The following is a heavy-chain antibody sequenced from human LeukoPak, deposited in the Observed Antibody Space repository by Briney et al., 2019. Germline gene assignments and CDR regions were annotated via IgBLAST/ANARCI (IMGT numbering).Heavy chain of an antibody. J-gene: IGHJ4*02. Sequence: RASVKVSCKASGHTFSSYYMHWVRQAPGQGLEWMGIIDPRGGSTSYAQKFQGRVTMTRDTSTSTVYMELSSLRSEDTAVYYCASDPGCSSTSCPGGFDYWGQGTLVAVSS. CDR3: ASDPGCSSTSCPGGFDY. CDR1: GHTFSSYY. V-gene: IGHV1-46*03. D-gene: IGHD2-2*01. CDR2: IDPRGGST.